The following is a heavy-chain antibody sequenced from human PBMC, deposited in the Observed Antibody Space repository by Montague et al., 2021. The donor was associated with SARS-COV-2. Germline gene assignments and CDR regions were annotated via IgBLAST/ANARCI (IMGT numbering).Heavy chain of an antibody. Sequence: TLSLTCSVSGVSVNSGTNYWTWIRQQPGKGLEWIGYIYSSGVTYYNPSLRSRVTISLDTSQNQFSLNLSSVTGADTARYYFARDPRVANYFEYWGRGTPATAS. CDR3: ARDPRVANYFEY. D-gene: IGHD3-10*01. J-gene: IGHJ4*02. CDR2: IYSSGVT. V-gene: IGHV4-31*03. CDR1: GVSVNSGTNY.